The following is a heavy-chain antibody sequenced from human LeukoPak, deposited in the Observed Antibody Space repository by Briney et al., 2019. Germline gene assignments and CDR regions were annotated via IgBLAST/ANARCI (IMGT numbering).Heavy chain of an antibody. D-gene: IGHD1-26*01. CDR1: GYSISSGYY. CDR2: IYHSGST. V-gene: IGHV4-38-2*02. Sequence: PSETLSLTCTVSGYSISSGYYWGWIRQPPGKGLEWIGSIYHSGSTYYNPSLKSRVTISVDTSKNQFSLKLSSVTAADTAVYYCAREWELRGLFDYWGQGTLVTVSS. CDR3: AREWELRGLFDY. J-gene: IGHJ4*02.